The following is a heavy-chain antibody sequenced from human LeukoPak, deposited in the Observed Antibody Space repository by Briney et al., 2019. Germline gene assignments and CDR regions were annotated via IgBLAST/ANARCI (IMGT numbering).Heavy chain of an antibody. CDR2: ISYDGSNK. CDR1: GFTFSSYG. CDR3: AKVDSGRTFDY. V-gene: IGHV3-30*18. Sequence: PGRSLRLSCAASGFTFSSYGMHWVRQAPGKGLEWVAVISYDGSNKYYADSVKGRFTISRDNSKNTLYLQMNSLRAEDTAVYYCAKVDSGRTFDYWGQGTLVTVSS. J-gene: IGHJ4*02. D-gene: IGHD3-10*01.